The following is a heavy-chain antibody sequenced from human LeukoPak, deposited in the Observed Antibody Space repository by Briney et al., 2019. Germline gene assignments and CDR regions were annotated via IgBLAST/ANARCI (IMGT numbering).Heavy chain of an antibody. J-gene: IGHJ5*02. CDR1: GFTFSSYG. Sequence: GGSLRLSCAASGFTFSSYGMHWVRQAPGKGLEWVAFIRYDGSNKYYADSVKGRFTISRDNSKNTLYLQMNSLRAEDTAVYYCAKVSDAVVVPAAIADNWFGPWGQGTLVTVSS. D-gene: IGHD2-2*01. CDR3: AKVSDAVVVPAAIADNWFGP. V-gene: IGHV3-30*02. CDR2: IRYDGSNK.